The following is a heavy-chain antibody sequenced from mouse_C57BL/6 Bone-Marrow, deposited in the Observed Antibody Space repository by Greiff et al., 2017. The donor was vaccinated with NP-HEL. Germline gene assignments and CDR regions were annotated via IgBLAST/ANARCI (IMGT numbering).Heavy chain of an antibody. V-gene: IGHV1-72*01. Sequence: QVHVKQPGAELVKPGASVKLSCKASGYTFTSYWMHWVKQRPGRGLEWIGRIDPNSGGTKYNEKFKSKATLTVDKPSSTAYMQLSSLTSEDSAVYYCARGGTTVVTYFDYWGQGTTLTVSS. J-gene: IGHJ2*01. CDR1: GYTFTSYW. CDR2: IDPNSGGT. D-gene: IGHD1-1*01. CDR3: ARGGTTVVTYFDY.